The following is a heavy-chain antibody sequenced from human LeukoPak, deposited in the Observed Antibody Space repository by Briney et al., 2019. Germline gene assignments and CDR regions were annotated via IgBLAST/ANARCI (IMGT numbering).Heavy chain of an antibody. V-gene: IGHV7-4-1*02. CDR1: GYTFTSYA. CDR3: ARDQGSSSWYKGWFDP. J-gene: IGHJ5*02. Sequence: ASVKVSCKASGYTFTSYAMNWVRQAPGQGLEWMGWINTNTGNPTYAQDFTGRFVFSLDTSVSTAYLQISSLKAEDTAVYYCARDQGSSSWYKGWFDPWGQGTLVTVSS. CDR2: INTNTGNP. D-gene: IGHD6-13*01.